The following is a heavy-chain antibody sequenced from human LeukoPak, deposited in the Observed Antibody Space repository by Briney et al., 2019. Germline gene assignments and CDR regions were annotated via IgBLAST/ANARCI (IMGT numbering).Heavy chain of an antibody. Sequence: QPGGSLRLSCAASGFTFSSYEMNWVRQAPGKGLEWVANIKEDGSEKYYVDSVKGRFTISRDNGKNSLYLQMNSLRAEDTAVYYCARDRRAHGYWGQGALVTVSS. V-gene: IGHV3-7*03. J-gene: IGHJ4*02. CDR1: GFTFSSYE. CDR2: IKEDGSEK. CDR3: ARDRRAHGY.